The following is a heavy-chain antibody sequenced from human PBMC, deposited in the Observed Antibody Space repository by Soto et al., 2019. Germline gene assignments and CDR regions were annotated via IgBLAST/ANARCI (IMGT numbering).Heavy chain of an antibody. CDR3: ARSRRLGKGYFDY. D-gene: IGHD4-17*01. CDR1: GGSISSSSYY. J-gene: IGHJ4*02. Sequence: SETLSLTCTVSGGSISSSSYYWGWSRQPPGKGLEWIGSIYYSWSTYYNPSLKSRVTISVDTSKNQFSLKLSSVTAADTAVYYCARSRRLGKGYFDYWGQGTLVTVST. CDR2: IYYSWST. V-gene: IGHV4-39*01.